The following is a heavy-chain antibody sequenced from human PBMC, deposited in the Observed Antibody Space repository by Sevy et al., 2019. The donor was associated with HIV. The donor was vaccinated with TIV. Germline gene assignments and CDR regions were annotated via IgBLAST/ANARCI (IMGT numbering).Heavy chain of an antibody. V-gene: IGHV3-48*03. D-gene: IGHD4-17*01. Sequence: GGSLRLSCTASGFPFSSYEMNWVRQAPGKGLEWVSYIINSGSTKYYSDSVKGRFTISRDNAKNSLYLQMNNLGAEDTAVYYCAGDLPPSTTTVAHFDYWGRGTLVTVTS. CDR3: AGDLPPSTTTVAHFDY. J-gene: IGHJ4*02. CDR1: GFPFSSYE. CDR2: IINSGSTK.